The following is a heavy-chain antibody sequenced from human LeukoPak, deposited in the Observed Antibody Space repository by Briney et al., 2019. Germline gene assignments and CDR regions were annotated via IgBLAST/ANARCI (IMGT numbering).Heavy chain of an antibody. Sequence: GASLKISCKGSGYIFATYWIGWVRPLPGKGLEWMGVVYPGDSDSDTKYSPSFQGQVTISADKSISTAYLQWSSLKASDTAIYYCARRDYYGSGSYLGAFDYWGQGTLVTVSS. V-gene: IGHV5-51*01. CDR3: ARRDYYGSGSYLGAFDY. CDR2: VYPGDSDSDT. J-gene: IGHJ4*02. D-gene: IGHD3-10*01. CDR1: GYIFATYW.